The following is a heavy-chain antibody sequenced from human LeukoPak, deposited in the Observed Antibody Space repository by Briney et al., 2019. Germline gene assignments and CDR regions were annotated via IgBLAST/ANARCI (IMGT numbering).Heavy chain of an antibody. CDR3: ARSPDYGDYVAPPDY. J-gene: IGHJ4*02. V-gene: IGHV3-23*01. CDR2: ISGSGVST. Sequence: GGSLRLSCAASGFTFSSYAMSWVRQAPGKGLEWVSGISGSGVSTYYADSVKGRFTISRDNSKNTLYLQMNSLRAEDTAVYYCARSPDYGDYVAPPDYWGQGTLVTVSS. CDR1: GFTFSSYA. D-gene: IGHD4-17*01.